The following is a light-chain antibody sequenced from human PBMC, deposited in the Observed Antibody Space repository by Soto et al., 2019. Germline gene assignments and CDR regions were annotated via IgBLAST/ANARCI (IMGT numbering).Light chain of an antibody. CDR2: GAS. CDR1: LTMNNN. J-gene: IGKJ1*01. CDR3: QQYNERPPWT. Sequence: EIVMTQSPATLSVSPGESVTLTCRASLTMNNNIAWYQHKPGQAPRILIFGASSRATGVPGRFSGSGFGTEFTLSISSLQSEDFAVYYCQQYNERPPWTFGQGTTVEMK. V-gene: IGKV3-15*01.